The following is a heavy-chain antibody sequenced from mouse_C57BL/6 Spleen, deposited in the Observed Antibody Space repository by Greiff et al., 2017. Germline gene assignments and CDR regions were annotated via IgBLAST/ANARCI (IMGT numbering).Heavy chain of an antibody. D-gene: IGHD1-1*01. Sequence: VQLQQPGAELVRPGSSVKLSCKASGYTFTSYWMDWVKQRPGQGLEWIGNIYPSDSETHYNQKFQDKATLTVDKSSSSAYMQLSSLTSKDSAVYYCAREGGYYGSSYWGQGTSVTVSS. V-gene: IGHV1-61*01. CDR3: AREGGYYGSSY. CDR1: GYTFTSYW. CDR2: IYPSDSET. J-gene: IGHJ4*01.